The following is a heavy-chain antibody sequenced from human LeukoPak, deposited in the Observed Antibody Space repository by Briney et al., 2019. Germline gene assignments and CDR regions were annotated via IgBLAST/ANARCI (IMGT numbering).Heavy chain of an antibody. J-gene: IGHJ6*02. D-gene: IGHD3-22*01. CDR3: ARDPYYYDSRTPKKEYYYGMDV. Sequence: GGSLRLSCAASGFTFSSYAMHWVRQAPGKGLEWVAVISYDGSNKYYADSVKGRFTISRDNSKNTLYLQMNSLRAEDTAVYYCARDPYYYDSRTPKKEYYYGMDVWGQGTTVTVSS. V-gene: IGHV3-30-3*01. CDR2: ISYDGSNK. CDR1: GFTFSSYA.